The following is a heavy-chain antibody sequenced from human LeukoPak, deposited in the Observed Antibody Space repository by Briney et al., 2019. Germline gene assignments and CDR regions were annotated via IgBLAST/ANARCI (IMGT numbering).Heavy chain of an antibody. CDR1: GYTFTSYG. J-gene: IGHJ6*02. D-gene: IGHD3-9*01. CDR2: ISAYNGNT. CDR3: ARDILTGNYYYYYGMDV. Sequence: ASVKVSCKASGYTFTSYGISWVRQAPGQGLEWMGWISAYNGNTNYAQKPQGRVTMTTDTSTSTAYMELRSLRSDDTAVYYCARDILTGNYYYYYGMDVWGQGTTVTVSS. V-gene: IGHV1-18*01.